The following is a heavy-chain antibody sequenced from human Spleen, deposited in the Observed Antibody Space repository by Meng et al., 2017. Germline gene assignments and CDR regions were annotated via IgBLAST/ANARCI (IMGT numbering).Heavy chain of an antibody. CDR2: INHSGST. CDR3: ARGPQQPGAAAGTSGFDY. CDR1: GGSISNDNW. D-gene: IGHD6-13*01. Sequence: SETLSLTCAVSGGSISNDNWWSWVRQPPGKGLEWIGEINHSGSTNYNPSLKSRVTISVDTSKNQFSLKLSSVTAADTAVYYCARGPQQPGAAAGTSGFDYWGQGTLVTVSS. V-gene: IGHV4-4*02. J-gene: IGHJ4*02.